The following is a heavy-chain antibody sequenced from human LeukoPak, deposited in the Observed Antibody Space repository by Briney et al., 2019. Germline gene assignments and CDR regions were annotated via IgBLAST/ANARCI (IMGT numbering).Heavy chain of an antibody. CDR2: IYNDGRT. CDR1: GLTVSSYH. J-gene: IGHJ4*02. D-gene: IGHD3-10*01. Sequence: GGSLRLSCAASGLTVSSYHMSWVRQAPGKGLEWVSVIYNDGRTYYADSVKGRFTISRDNLKNTLYLQMNSLRAEDTAVYYCARESQAYYYGSGSPNYWGQGTLVTVSS. CDR3: ARESQAYYYGSGSPNY. V-gene: IGHV3-53*05.